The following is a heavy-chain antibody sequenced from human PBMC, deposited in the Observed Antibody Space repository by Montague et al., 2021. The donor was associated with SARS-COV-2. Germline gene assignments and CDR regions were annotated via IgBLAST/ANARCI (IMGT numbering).Heavy chain of an antibody. Sequence: SLRLSCAASGFSFSSFVMSWVRQSPGKGLEWVSAITGRGSDTYYADSVTGRFTISGDNSKNTLYLQMNGLRDDDTAVYYCVKFGDCTGGSCYGFFDYWGQGALVTVSS. CDR1: GFSFSSFV. CDR2: ITGRGSDT. J-gene: IGHJ4*02. V-gene: IGHV3-23*01. D-gene: IGHD2-15*01. CDR3: VKFGDCTGGSCYGFFDY.